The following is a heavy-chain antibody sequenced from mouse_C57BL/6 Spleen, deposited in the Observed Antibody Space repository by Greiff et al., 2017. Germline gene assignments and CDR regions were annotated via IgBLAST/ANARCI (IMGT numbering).Heavy chain of an antibody. CDR3: ARPKWYGYDGFAY. CDR2: IHPNSGST. D-gene: IGHD2-2*01. J-gene: IGHJ3*01. V-gene: IGHV1-64*01. Sequence: QVQLQQPGAELVKPGASVKLSCKASGYTFTSYWMHWVKQRPGQGLEWIGMIHPNSGSTNYNEKFKSKATLTVDKSSSTAYMQLSSLTSEDSAVYYCARPKWYGYDGFAYWGQGTLVTVSA. CDR1: GYTFTSYW.